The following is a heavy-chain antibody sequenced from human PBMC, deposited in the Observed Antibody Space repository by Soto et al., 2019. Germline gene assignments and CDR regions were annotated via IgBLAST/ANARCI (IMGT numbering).Heavy chain of an antibody. CDR3: ARHIQQVVTAAFSAKWFDP. CDR2: IDPSDSYT. CDR1: GYSFTSYW. Sequence: GESLKISCKGSGYSFTSYWISWVRQMPGKGLEWMGRIDPSDSYTNYSPSFQGHVTISADKSISTAYLQWSSLKASDTAMYYCARHIQQVVTAAFSAKWFDPWGQGTLVTVSS. D-gene: IGHD2-2*01. J-gene: IGHJ5*02. V-gene: IGHV5-10-1*01.